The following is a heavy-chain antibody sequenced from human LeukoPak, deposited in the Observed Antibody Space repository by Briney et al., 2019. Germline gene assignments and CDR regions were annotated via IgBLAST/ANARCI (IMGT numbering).Heavy chain of an antibody. J-gene: IGHJ5*02. CDR1: GGSFSGYY. Sequence: SETLSLTCAVYGGSFSGYYWSWIRQPPGKGLEWVGEINHSGSTNYNPSLRSRVTISVDTSKNQFSLKLSSVTAADTAVYYCARGVLRFLEWLIWFDPWGQGTLVTVSS. D-gene: IGHD3-3*01. V-gene: IGHV4-34*01. CDR3: ARGVLRFLEWLIWFDP. CDR2: INHSGST.